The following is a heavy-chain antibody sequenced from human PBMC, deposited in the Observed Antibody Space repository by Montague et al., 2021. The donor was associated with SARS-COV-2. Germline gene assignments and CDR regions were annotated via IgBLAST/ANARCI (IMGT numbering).Heavy chain of an antibody. CDR3: ARSSGSYSTFDF. Sequence: SETLSLTCAVYGGSFSGYYWTWIRQSPGKGLEWIAEINHSGTTNYNFNPSLKSRVTMSVDTSKNQFSLKLSSVTAADTAVYYCARSSGSYSTFDFWGRGTLVTVSS. V-gene: IGHV4-34*01. D-gene: IGHD3-10*01. J-gene: IGHJ4*02. CDR1: GGSFSGYY. CDR2: INHSGTT.